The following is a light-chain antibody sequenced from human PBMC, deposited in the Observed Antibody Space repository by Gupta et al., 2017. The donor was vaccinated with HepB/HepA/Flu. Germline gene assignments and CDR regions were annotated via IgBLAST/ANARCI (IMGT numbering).Light chain of an antibody. Sequence: EIVLTQSPGTLSLSPGERATLSCRASQSVSSNYLAWYQQKPGQAPRLLIYGASSRATDISDRFSGSGSGTDFTLSISRLEPEEFAVYYCQQYGSSTVFGGGTKVEIK. CDR1: QSVSSNY. J-gene: IGKJ4*01. V-gene: IGKV3-20*01. CDR2: GAS. CDR3: QQYGSSTV.